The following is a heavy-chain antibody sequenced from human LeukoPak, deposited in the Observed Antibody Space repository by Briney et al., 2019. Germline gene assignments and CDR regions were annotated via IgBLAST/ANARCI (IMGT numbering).Heavy chain of an antibody. CDR2: IYYSGST. CDR3: AAIAAAGDYYYYYYMDV. D-gene: IGHD6-13*01. CDR1: GGSISSYY. Sequence: PSETLSLTCTVSGGSISSYYWGWIRQPPGKGLEWIGSIYYSGSTYYNPSLKSRVTISVDTSKNQFSLKLSSVTAADTAVYYCAAIAAAGDYYYYYYMDVWGKGTTVTISS. V-gene: IGHV4-39*01. J-gene: IGHJ6*03.